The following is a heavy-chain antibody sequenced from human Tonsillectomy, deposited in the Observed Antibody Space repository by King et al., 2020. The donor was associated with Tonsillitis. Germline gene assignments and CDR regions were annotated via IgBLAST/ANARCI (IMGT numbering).Heavy chain of an antibody. Sequence: QLQESGSGLVKPSQTLSLTFAVSGGSISSGGYSWSWIRQPPGQGLEWIWYIYHSGSTYYNPSLKSRVTISVDRSKNQFSLKLSSVTSADTAVYYGAREDDSRGYYSNAFDIWGQGTMVTVSS. CDR2: IYHSGST. CDR3: AREDDSRGYYSNAFDI. CDR1: GGSISSGGYS. V-gene: IGHV4-30-2*01. J-gene: IGHJ3*02. D-gene: IGHD3-22*01.